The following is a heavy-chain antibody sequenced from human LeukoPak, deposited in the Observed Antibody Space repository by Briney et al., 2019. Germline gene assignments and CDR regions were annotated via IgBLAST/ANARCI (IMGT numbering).Heavy chain of an antibody. J-gene: IGHJ5*02. Sequence: SETLSLTCTVSGGSISSSSYYWGWIRQPPGKGLEWIGSIYYSGSTYYNPSLKSRVTISVDTSKNQFSLKLSSVTAADTAVYYCARTLGFYSSSSASVGWFDPWGQGTLVTVSS. CDR2: IYYSGST. CDR1: GGSISSSSYY. CDR3: ARTLGFYSSSSASVGWFDP. D-gene: IGHD6-6*01. V-gene: IGHV4-39*07.